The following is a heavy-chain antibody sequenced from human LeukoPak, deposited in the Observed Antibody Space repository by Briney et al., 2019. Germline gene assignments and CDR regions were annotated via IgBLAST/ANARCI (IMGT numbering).Heavy chain of an antibody. V-gene: IGHV3-23*01. CDR1: GSTFSTYA. Sequence: GGSLRLSCAASGSTFSTYAMTWVRQAPGKGLEWVSGISGSGGTTYYADSVKGRFTISRDNSKNTLYLQMNSLRAEDTAVYYCAKDAGRTKVLYFDYWGQGTLVTVSS. D-gene: IGHD6-13*01. CDR3: AKDAGRTKVLYFDY. CDR2: ISGSGGTT. J-gene: IGHJ4*02.